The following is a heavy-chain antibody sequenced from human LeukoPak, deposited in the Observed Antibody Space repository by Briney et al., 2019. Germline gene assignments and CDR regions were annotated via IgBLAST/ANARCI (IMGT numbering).Heavy chain of an antibody. CDR2: IYSGGST. CDR3: ARGSTTYYYGSGSYPSFDY. J-gene: IGHJ4*02. D-gene: IGHD3-10*01. Sequence: SGGSLRLSCAASGFTVSSNYMSWVRQAPGKGLEWVSVIYSGGSTYYADSVKGRFTISRDNSKNTLYLQMNSLRAEDTAVYYCARGSTTYYYGSGSYPSFDYWGQGTLVTVSS. CDR1: GFTVSSNY. V-gene: IGHV3-66*01.